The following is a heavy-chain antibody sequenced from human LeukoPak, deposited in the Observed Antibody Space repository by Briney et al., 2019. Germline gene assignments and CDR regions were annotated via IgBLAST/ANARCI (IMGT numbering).Heavy chain of an antibody. V-gene: IGHV4-34*01. CDR2: INHSGST. CDR3: ARGPHYDILTGYSRYDY. Sequence: SETLSLTCAVYGGSLSGYYWSWLRQPPGKGLEWIGEINHSGSTNYNPSLKSRVTISVDTSKNQFSLKLSSVTAADTAVYYCARGPHYDILTGYSRYDYWGQGTLVTVSS. CDR1: GGSLSGYY. J-gene: IGHJ4*02. D-gene: IGHD3-9*01.